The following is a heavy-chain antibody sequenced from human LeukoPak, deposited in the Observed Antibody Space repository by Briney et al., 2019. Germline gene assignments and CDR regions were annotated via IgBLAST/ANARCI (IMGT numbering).Heavy chain of an antibody. CDR2: IKQDGSER. J-gene: IGHJ4*02. V-gene: IGHV3-7*01. CDR1: GFTFSSYW. Sequence: PGGSLRLSCAASGFTFSSYWMSWVRQAPGKGLEWVATIKQDGSERYYVDPVKGRFTISRDNAQNSLYLEMNSLRAEDTAVYYCARRYSSGYSLDYWGQGTLVTVSS. D-gene: IGHD5-18*01. CDR3: ARRYSSGYSLDY.